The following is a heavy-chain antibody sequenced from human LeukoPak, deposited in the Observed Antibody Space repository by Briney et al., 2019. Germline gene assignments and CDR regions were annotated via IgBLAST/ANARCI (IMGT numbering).Heavy chain of an antibody. Sequence: ASVKVSCKASGYTFTSYYMHWVRQAPGQGLEWMGVINPSGGSTSYAQKFQGRVTMTRDTSISTAYMELSRLRSDDTAVYYCARDGANWSDFDYWGQGTLVTVSS. J-gene: IGHJ4*02. CDR2: INPSGGST. V-gene: IGHV1-46*01. CDR3: ARDGANWSDFDY. CDR1: GYTFTSYY. D-gene: IGHD1-1*01.